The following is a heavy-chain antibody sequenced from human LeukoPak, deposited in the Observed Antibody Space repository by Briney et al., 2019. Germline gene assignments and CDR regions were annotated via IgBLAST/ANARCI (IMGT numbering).Heavy chain of an antibody. D-gene: IGHD3-10*01. CDR1: GFTFDDYA. CDR3: AKEGSHYYGSGSGFDY. Sequence: GRSLRLSCAASGFTFDDYAMHWVRQAPGKGLEWVSGISWNSGSIGYADSVKGRFTISRDNAKNSLYLQMNSLRAEDTALYYCAKEGSHYYGSGSGFDYWGQGTLVTVSS. CDR2: ISWNSGSI. V-gene: IGHV3-9*01. J-gene: IGHJ4*02.